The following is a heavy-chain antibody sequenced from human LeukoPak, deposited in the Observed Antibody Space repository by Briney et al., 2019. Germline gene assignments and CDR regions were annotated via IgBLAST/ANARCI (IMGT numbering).Heavy chain of an antibody. V-gene: IGHV3-9*01. CDR3: ASKDDSSGYGFDP. Sequence: GRSLRLSCAASGFTFDDYAMHWVRQAPGKGLEWVSGISWNSGSIGYADSVKGRFTISRDNAKSSLYLQMNSLRAEDTALYYCASKDDSSGYGFDPWGQGTLVTVSS. J-gene: IGHJ5*02. D-gene: IGHD3-22*01. CDR1: GFTFDDYA. CDR2: ISWNSGSI.